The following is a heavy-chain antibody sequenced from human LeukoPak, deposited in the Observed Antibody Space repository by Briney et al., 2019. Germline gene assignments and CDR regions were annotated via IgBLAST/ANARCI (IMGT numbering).Heavy chain of an antibody. Sequence: SETLSLTCTVSGASSSDYRWNWIRQPPGKGLEWIGYIYYSGSTNYNPSLKSRVTISVDTSKNQFSLKLSSVTAADTAVYYCARAKAAAGIDYFDHWGQGTLVTVSS. V-gene: IGHV4-59*13. CDR1: GASSSDYR. CDR3: ARAKAAAGIDYFDH. CDR2: IYYSGST. D-gene: IGHD6-13*01. J-gene: IGHJ4*01.